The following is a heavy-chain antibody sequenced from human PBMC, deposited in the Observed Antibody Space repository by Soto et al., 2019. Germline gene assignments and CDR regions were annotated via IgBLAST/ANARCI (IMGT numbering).Heavy chain of an antibody. D-gene: IGHD2-15*01. CDR3: AIDRFRLTYCSGGSCLGQQGDAFDI. CDR1: GYTLTSYA. Sequence: ASVKVSCKASGYTLTSYAMHWERQAPGQRLEWMGWINAGNGNTKYSQKFQGRVTITRDTSASTAFMELSSLRSEDTAVYYCAIDRFRLTYCSGGSCLGQQGDAFDIWG. CDR2: INAGNGNT. V-gene: IGHV1-3*01. J-gene: IGHJ3*02.